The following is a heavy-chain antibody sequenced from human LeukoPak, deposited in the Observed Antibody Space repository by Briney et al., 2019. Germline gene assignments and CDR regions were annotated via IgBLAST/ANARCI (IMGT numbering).Heavy chain of an antibody. CDR3: AREPGEYPFDL. CDR1: GYTFTSYG. V-gene: IGHV1-18*01. J-gene: IGHJ5*02. CDR2: ISAYDGNT. Sequence: ASVKVSCKASGYTFTSYGISWVRQAPGQGLEWMGWISAYDGNTNYAQKLQGSATMTPDTSTSTAYMELRSRRSDDAAVDYCAREPGEYPFDLWGQGTMVTVSS. D-gene: IGHD3-10*01.